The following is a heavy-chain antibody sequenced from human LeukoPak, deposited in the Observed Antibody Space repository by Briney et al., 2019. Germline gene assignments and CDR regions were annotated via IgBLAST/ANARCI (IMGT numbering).Heavy chain of an antibody. CDR3: ARDPYGGPPYYYYGMDV. Sequence: PGGSLRLSCAASGFTFSSYGMHWVRQAPGKGLEWVAVIWYDGSNKYYADSVKGRFTISRDNSKNTLYLQMNSLRAEDTAVYYCARDPYGGPPYYYYGMDVWGQGTTVTVSS. CDR2: IWYDGSNK. J-gene: IGHJ6*02. CDR1: GFTFSSYG. D-gene: IGHD4-23*01. V-gene: IGHV3-33*01.